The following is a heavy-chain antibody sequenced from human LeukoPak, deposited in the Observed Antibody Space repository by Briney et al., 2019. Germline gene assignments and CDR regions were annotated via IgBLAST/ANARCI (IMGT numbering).Heavy chain of an antibody. Sequence: GGSLRLSCAASGFTFSSYSMNWVRQAPGKGLEWVSSISSSSSYIYYADSVKGRFTISRDNAKNSLYLQMNSLRAEDTAVYYCARVRAVAGTGFDYWGQGTLVTVPS. D-gene: IGHD6-19*01. CDR3: ARVRAVAGTGFDY. CDR2: ISSSSSYI. CDR1: GFTFSSYS. J-gene: IGHJ4*02. V-gene: IGHV3-21*01.